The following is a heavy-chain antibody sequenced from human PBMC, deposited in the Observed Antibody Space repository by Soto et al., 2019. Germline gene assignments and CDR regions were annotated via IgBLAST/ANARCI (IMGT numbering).Heavy chain of an antibody. D-gene: IGHD6-13*01. CDR1: GYTFTSYG. CDR2: ISAYNGNT. V-gene: IGHV1-18*01. Sequence: ASVKVSCKASGYTFTSYGISWVRQAPGQGLEWMGWISAYNGNTNYAQKLQGRVTMTTDTSTSTAYMELRSLRSDDTAVYYCARDRKYSSSWSYDWFDPWGQGTLVTVSS. J-gene: IGHJ5*02. CDR3: ARDRKYSSSWSYDWFDP.